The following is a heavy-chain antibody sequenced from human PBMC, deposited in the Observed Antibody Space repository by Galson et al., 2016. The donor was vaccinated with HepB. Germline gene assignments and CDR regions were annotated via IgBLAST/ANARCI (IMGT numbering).Heavy chain of an antibody. V-gene: IGHV4-39*01. J-gene: IGHJ4*02. CDR1: GGSISSGTYY. CDR3: ARHGRTAAVEFDY. CDR2: IYSGGRT. Sequence: TLSLTCTVSGGSISSGTYYWGWIRQPPGKGLEWIGTIYSGGRTYYNLSLMSRLTISVDTSKNQFSLRLSSVTAADTAVYYCARHGRTAAVEFDYWGQGTLVTVSS. D-gene: IGHD6-13*01.